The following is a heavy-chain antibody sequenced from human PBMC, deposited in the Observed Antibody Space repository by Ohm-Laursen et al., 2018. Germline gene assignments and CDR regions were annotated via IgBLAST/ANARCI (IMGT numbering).Heavy chain of an antibody. J-gene: IGHJ4*02. D-gene: IGHD1-26*01. CDR1: GGAISSYY. V-gene: IGHV4-4*07. CDR2: INISGP. CDR3: AGRGY. Sequence: SVTLSLTCTISGGAISSYYWSWIRQPTGKGLDWIGRINISGPNYNPSLKSRVTMSVDKSKNKFYLNMISVTAADTAVYYCAGRGYWGQGTLVTVSS.